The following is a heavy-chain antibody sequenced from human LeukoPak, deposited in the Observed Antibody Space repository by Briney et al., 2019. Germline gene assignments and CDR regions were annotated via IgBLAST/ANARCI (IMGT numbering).Heavy chain of an antibody. D-gene: IGHD6-13*01. V-gene: IGHV3-7*01. J-gene: IGHJ4*02. CDR1: GYTFSTYW. CDR3: ARDSAGNDY. Sequence: GGSLRLSCAASGYTFSTYWMSWVRQAPGKGLEWVANIKQDGSEKYYADYVKGRFTISRDNAKNSLYLQMSSLRSDDTAMYYCARDSAGNDYWGQGTLVTVSA. CDR2: IKQDGSEK.